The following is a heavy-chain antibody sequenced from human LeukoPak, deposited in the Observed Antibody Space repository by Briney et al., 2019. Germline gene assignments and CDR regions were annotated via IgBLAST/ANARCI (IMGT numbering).Heavy chain of an antibody. CDR2: IYPGDSDT. CDR3: ARHQYISGWHGYDY. CDR1: GYSFTNYW. D-gene: IGHD6-19*01. V-gene: IGHV5-51*01. J-gene: IGHJ4*02. Sequence: GESLKISCKGSGYSFTNYWIGWVRQMPGKGLEWLGIIYPGDSDTRYSPSFRGQVTISADKSISTAYLQWSSLKASDTAMYYCARHQYISGWHGYDYWGQGTLVTVSS.